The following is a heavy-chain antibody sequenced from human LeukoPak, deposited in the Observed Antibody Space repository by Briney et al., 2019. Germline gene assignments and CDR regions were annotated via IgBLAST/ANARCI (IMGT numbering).Heavy chain of an antibody. CDR2: IIPIFGTA. CDR1: GGTFSSYA. V-gene: IGHV1-69*13. J-gene: IGHJ3*02. Sequence: SVKVSCKASGGTFSSYAISWVRQAPGQGLEWMGGIIPIFGTANYAQKFQGRVTITADESTSTAYMELSSLRSEDTAVYYCARAPPLGYDSSGYYSAFDIWGQGTMVTVPS. CDR3: ARAPPLGYDSSGYYSAFDI. D-gene: IGHD3-22*01.